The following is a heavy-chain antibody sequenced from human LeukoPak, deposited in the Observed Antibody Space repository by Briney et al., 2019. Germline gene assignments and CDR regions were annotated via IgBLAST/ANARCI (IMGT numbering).Heavy chain of an antibody. D-gene: IGHD6-19*01. CDR3: ARDPGYSSGTALDY. CDR1: GFTFSSYA. V-gene: IGHV3-30*07. CDR2: ISYDGSNK. Sequence: GRSLRLSCAASGFTFSSYAMHWVRQAPGKGLEWVAVISYDGSNKYYADSVKGRFTISRDNSKNTLYLQMNSLRAEDTAVCYCARDPGYSSGTALDYWGQGTLVTVSS. J-gene: IGHJ4*02.